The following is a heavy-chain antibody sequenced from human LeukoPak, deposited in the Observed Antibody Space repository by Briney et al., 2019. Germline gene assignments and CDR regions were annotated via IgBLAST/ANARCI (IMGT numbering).Heavy chain of an antibody. CDR2: IYHSGST. CDR1: GGSISTSSYY. D-gene: IGHD1-26*01. CDR3: ARGMSRGSRIDY. J-gene: IGHJ4*02. Sequence: SETLSLTCTVSGGSISTSSYYWGWVRQPPGKGLEWIGSIYHSGSTYYNPSLKSRVTISVDTSKNQFSLRLRSVTAADTAVYYCARGMSRGSRIDYWGQGTLVTVSS. V-gene: IGHV4-39*07.